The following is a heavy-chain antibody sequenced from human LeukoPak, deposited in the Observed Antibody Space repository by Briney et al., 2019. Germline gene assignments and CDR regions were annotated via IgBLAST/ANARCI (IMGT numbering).Heavy chain of an antibody. J-gene: IGHJ4*02. D-gene: IGHD5-12*01. Sequence: KPSETLSLTCTVSGGSISPYYWSWIRQHPGKGLEWIGYIYYSGSTYYNPSLKSRLTISVDTSKSQFSLRLSSVTAADTAVYYCARRRDRGYDFDYWGQGTLVTVSS. CDR1: GGSISPYY. CDR3: ARRRDRGYDFDY. V-gene: IGHV4-59*06. CDR2: IYYSGST.